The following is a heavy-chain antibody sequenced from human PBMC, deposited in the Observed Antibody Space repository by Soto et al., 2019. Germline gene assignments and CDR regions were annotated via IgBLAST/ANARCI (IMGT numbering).Heavy chain of an antibody. V-gene: IGHV3-11*05. CDR3: ARESYYGMDV. J-gene: IGHJ6*02. CDR2: ITCSSDYT. Sequence: QVQLVESGGGLVRPGGSLRLSCAASGFTFSDYYMTWIRQAPGKGLEWVSYITCSSDYTNYADSVKGRFTISRDNVKNSLYLQMNSLRAEDTAVYYCARESYYGMDVWGQGTTVTVSS. CDR1: GFTFSDYY.